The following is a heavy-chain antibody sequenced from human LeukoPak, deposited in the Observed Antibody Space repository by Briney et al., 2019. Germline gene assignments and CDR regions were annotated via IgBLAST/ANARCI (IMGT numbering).Heavy chain of an antibody. CDR2: ISHTGTT. CDR1: GASITIPDYY. D-gene: IGHD1-26*01. J-gene: IGHJ4*01. Sequence: PSETLSLTCAVSGASITIPDYYWGWIRLPPGKGREWIGTISHTGTTYYNPSLQSRVSISVDKSRNQFSLKLSSVTAADTAVYYCATREHQVQRHPGDYWGNGTQVTVSS. CDR3: ATREHQVQRHPGDY. V-gene: IGHV4-39*01.